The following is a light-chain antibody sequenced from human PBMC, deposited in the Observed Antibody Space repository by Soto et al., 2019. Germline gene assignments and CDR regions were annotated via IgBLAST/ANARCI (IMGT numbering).Light chain of an antibody. CDR3: TSYTSIIPYV. CDR2: DVS. V-gene: IGLV2-14*01. CDR1: SSDAGGYNY. J-gene: IGLJ1*01. Sequence: QSALTQPASVSGSPGQSITISCTGTSSDAGGYNYVSWYQQHPGKAPKLMIYDVSNRPSGVSNRFSGAKSGNTASLTISGLQAEDEADYSCTSYTSIIPYVFGTGTKLTV.